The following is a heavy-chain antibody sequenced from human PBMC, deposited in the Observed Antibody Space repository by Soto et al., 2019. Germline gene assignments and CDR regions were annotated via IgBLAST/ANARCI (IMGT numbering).Heavy chain of an antibody. V-gene: IGHV4-34*01. CDR3: AIYYCCGDYRVVHWF. CDR1: GASFVGFY. CDR2: INHSEIT. J-gene: IGHJ5*01. D-gene: IGHD3-22*01. Sequence: LSLTRAVYGASFVGFYWSWIRQPPGKGLEWIGEINHSEITNYNPSLKSRVTISVDTSKNQFSLKLTSVTAADTAVYYCAIYYCCGDYRVVHWF.